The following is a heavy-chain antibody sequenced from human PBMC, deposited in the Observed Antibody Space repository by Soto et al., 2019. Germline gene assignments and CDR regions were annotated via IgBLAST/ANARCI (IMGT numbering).Heavy chain of an antibody. J-gene: IGHJ4*02. CDR1: GFTFNNFA. CDR3: ARRTAGAPFDS. D-gene: IGHD2-21*02. CDR2: ISWNSVVI. V-gene: IGHV3-9*01. Sequence: PGGSLRLSCAASGFTFNNFAMHWVRQPPEKALEWVAGISWNSVVIAYADSVKGRFTISRDNAKNSLYLQMNSLRGEVTAFYYCARRTAGAPFDSWGRGTLVTVSS.